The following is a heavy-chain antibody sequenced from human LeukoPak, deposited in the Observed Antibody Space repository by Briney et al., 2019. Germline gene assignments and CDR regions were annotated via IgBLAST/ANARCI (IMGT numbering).Heavy chain of an antibody. CDR1: DGSISSYY. V-gene: IGHV4-4*07. Sequence: SETLSLTCTVSDGSISSYYWSWIRQPAGKGLEWIGRFYTSGSPNYNPSLKSRVTMSVDTSKNQFSLRLNSVTAADTAVYYCARDRSTIVGAIAASDIWGQGTMVTVSS. D-gene: IGHD1-26*01. J-gene: IGHJ3*02. CDR3: ARDRSTIVGAIAASDI. CDR2: FYTSGSP.